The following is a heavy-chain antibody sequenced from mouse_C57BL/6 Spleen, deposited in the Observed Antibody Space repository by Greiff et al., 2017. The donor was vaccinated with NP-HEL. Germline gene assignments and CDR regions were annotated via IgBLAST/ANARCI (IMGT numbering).Heavy chain of an antibody. CDR3: PRDYYGSSYWFAY. J-gene: IGHJ3*01. D-gene: IGHD1-1*01. Sequence: EVKLVESGGGLVKPGGSLKLSCAASGFTFSDYGMHWVRQAPEKGLEWVAYISSGSSTIYYADTVKGRFTISRDNAKNTLFLQMTSLRSEDTAMYYCPRDYYGSSYWFAYWGQGTLVTVSA. V-gene: IGHV5-17*01. CDR1: GFTFSDYG. CDR2: ISSGSSTI.